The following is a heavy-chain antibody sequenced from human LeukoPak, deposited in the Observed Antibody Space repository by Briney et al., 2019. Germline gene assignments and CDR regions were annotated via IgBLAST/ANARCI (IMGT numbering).Heavy chain of an antibody. CDR1: GFTFVNAS. CDR3: AKGSDTVTTWYVPLGY. D-gene: IGHD4-17*01. CDR2: ISGSGGST. J-gene: IGHJ4*02. Sequence: GGSLRLSCLTSGFTFVNASMSWVRQAPGKGLEWVSAISGSGGSTYYADSVKGRFTISRDNSKNTLYLQMNSLRAEDTAVYYCAKGSDTVTTWYVPLGYWGQGTLVTVSS. V-gene: IGHV3-23*01.